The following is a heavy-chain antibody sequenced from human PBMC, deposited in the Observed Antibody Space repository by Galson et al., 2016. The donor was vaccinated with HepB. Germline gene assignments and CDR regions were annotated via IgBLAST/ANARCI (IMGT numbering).Heavy chain of an antibody. CDR3: ARKGAAAAGYALDV. J-gene: IGHJ5*02. CDR1: GFTFSDSY. Sequence: SLRLSCAASGFTFSDSYMSWIRQAPGNGLEWVSYISSSSSYTNYADSVKDRFTISRDNAKNLLHLQMSSLRVEYTAVYYCARKGAAAAGYALDVWGQGTLGIVSS. V-gene: IGHV3-11*06. D-gene: IGHD6-13*01. CDR2: ISSSSSYT.